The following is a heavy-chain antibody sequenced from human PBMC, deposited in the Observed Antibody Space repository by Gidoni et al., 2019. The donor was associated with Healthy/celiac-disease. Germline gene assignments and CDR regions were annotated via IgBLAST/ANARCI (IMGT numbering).Heavy chain of an antibody. CDR1: GFTFTSYA. CDR2: ISGRVGST. CDR3: AKVRTKLYYYYYGMDV. Sequence: EVQLLESGGGLVQPGGSLRLSCAASGFTFTSYAMRWVRQAPGTGLEWVSAISGRVGSTYYADSVKGRFTISRDNSKNTLYLQMNSLRAEDTAVYYCAKVRTKLYYYYYGMDVWGQGTTVTVSS. V-gene: IGHV3-23*01. J-gene: IGHJ6*02.